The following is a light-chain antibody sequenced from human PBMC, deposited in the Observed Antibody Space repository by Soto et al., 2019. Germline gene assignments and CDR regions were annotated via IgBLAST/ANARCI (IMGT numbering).Light chain of an antibody. V-gene: IGKV2-30*01. J-gene: IGKJ1*01. CDR3: MQGKHWPWT. CDR2: MVF. Sequence: DVVMTQSPLSLPVTIGQPASISCRSSQSLAYSDGNTYLNWFQQRPGQSPRRLIYMVFNRDPGVRYRFSASGSRTEFTLTTSRVEIEDVGVYYCMQGKHWPWTFGQGTKVEIK. CDR1: QSLAYSDGNTY.